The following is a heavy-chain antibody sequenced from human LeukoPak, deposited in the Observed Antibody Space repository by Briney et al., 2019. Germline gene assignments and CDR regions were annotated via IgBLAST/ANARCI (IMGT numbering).Heavy chain of an antibody. D-gene: IGHD4-11*01. J-gene: IGHJ6*03. CDR1: DDSITMYY. V-gene: IGHV4-59*01. CDR2: VDHTGST. Sequence: SETLSLTCTVSDDSITMYYWTWIRQPPGKGLEWIGYVDHTGSTKFNPSLNGRVSISRDTSKNFFSLRLRSVTAADAAVYFCARGRVSSSTWYSTYYYFFYMDFWGKGTTVTVSS. CDR3: ARGRVSSSTWYSTYYYFFYMDF.